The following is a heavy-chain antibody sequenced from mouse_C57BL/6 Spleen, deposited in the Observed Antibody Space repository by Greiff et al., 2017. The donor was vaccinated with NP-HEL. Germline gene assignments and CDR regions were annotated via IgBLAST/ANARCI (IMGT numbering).Heavy chain of an antibody. CDR3: ARQDSSGYVWFAY. D-gene: IGHD3-2*02. CDR2: IDPSDSYT. J-gene: IGHJ3*01. Sequence: QVQLQQPGAELVMPGASVKLSCKASGYTFTSYWMHWVKQRPGQGLEWIGEIDPSDSYTNYNQKFKGKSTLTVDKSSSTAYMQLSSLTSEDSAVYYCARQDSSGYVWFAYWGPGTLVTVSA. CDR1: GYTFTSYW. V-gene: IGHV1-69*01.